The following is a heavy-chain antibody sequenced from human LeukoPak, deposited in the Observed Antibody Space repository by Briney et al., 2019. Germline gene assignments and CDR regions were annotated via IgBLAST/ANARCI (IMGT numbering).Heavy chain of an antibody. J-gene: IGHJ2*01. V-gene: IGHV4-31*11. CDR2: IYYSGST. CDR3: ARGGGGYSWYFDL. D-gene: IGHD5-12*01. CDR1: GGSISSGGYY. Sequence: SETLSLTCAVSGGSISSGGYYWSWIRQHPGKGLEWIGYIYYSGSTYYTPSLKNRATISVATSKNQFSLRLSSVTAVDTAVYYCARGGGGYSWYFDLWGRGTLVTVSS.